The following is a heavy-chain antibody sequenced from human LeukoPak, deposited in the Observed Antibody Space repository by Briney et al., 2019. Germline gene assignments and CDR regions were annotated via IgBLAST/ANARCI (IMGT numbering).Heavy chain of an antibody. J-gene: IGHJ4*02. CDR3: ARDNGYNCVDY. Sequence: AGGSLRLSCAASGFTFSSYEMNWVRQAPGKGLEWVSYISSSGSTIYYADSVKGRFTISRDNAKNSLYLQMNSLRAEDTAVYYCARDNGYNCVDYWGQGTPVTVSS. V-gene: IGHV3-48*03. D-gene: IGHD5-24*01. CDR1: GFTFSSYE. CDR2: ISSSGSTI.